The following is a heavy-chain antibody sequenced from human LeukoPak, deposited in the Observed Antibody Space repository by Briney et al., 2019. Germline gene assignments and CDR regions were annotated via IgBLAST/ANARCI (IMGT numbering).Heavy chain of an antibody. V-gene: IGHV5-51*01. J-gene: IGHJ4*02. CDR1: GYSFTSYW. CDR3: ARSGGSSYGYTFIDY. CDR2: IYTCDSGT. Sequence: GEAPKTLCRSSGYSFTSYWNAWVRQRPGKGLEWMGIIYTCDSGTRYSTSFQGPVTISADKSISAAYLQWSSLKASDTAIYYCARSGGSSYGYTFIDYWGQGTLVTVSS. D-gene: IGHD5-18*01.